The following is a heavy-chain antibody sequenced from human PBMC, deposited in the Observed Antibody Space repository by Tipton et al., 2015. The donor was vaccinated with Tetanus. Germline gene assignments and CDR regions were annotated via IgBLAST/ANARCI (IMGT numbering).Heavy chain of an antibody. CDR1: GGTFGSYA. Sequence: QVQLVQSGAEVKKPGSSVKVSCEASGGTFGSYAVNWVRQAPGQGLEWMGGIIPFSDTIEYSQKFQGRVTITADRSSSPAYMELSSLRSEDTAVYYCARDGGSYYTDYWGQGTLVTVSS. D-gene: IGHD1-26*01. CDR3: ARDGGSYYTDY. V-gene: IGHV1-69*06. J-gene: IGHJ4*02. CDR2: IIPFSDTI.